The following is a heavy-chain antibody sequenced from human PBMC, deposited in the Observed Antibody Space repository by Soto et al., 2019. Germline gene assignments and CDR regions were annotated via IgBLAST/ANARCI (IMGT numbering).Heavy chain of an antibody. CDR2: IYYSGST. Sequence: SETLSLTCTVSGGSISSGGYYWSWIRQHPGKGLEWIGYIYYSGSTYYNPSLKSRVTISVDTSKNQFSLKLSSVTAADTAVYYCARIKWGLDHYSGMDVWGQGTAVTVSS. V-gene: IGHV4-31*03. J-gene: IGHJ6*02. CDR3: ARIKWGLDHYSGMDV. D-gene: IGHD4-4*01. CDR1: GGSISSGGYY.